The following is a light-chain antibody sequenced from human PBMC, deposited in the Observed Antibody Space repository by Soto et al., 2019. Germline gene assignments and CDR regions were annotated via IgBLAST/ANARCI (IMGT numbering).Light chain of an antibody. CDR2: GAS. V-gene: IGKV3-20*01. CDR3: QQYGSSLWT. Sequence: EIVLTQSPATLSLSPGERATLSCRASHSVSSSLAWYQQKPGQAPRLLIYGASSRATGIPDRFSGSGSGTDFTLTISRLEPEDFAVYYCQQYGSSLWTFGQGTKVDIK. CDR1: HSVSSS. J-gene: IGKJ1*01.